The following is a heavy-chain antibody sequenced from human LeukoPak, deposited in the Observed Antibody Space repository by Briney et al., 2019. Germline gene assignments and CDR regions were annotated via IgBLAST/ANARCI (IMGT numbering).Heavy chain of an antibody. D-gene: IGHD2-21*01. Sequence: PGGSLRLSCAASGFTFSSYAMSWVRQAPGKGLEWVSAISGSGGSTYYADFVKGRFTISRDNSKNTLYLQMNSLRAEDTAVYYCAREVISIPSYFDSWGQGTLVTVSS. CDR1: GFTFSSYA. J-gene: IGHJ4*02. CDR2: ISGSGGST. CDR3: AREVISIPSYFDS. V-gene: IGHV3-23*01.